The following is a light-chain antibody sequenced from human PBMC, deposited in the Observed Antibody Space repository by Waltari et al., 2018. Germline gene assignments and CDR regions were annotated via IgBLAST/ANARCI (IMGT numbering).Light chain of an antibody. CDR2: DAS. CDR3: QQSSSTPFT. CDR1: QTINNY. J-gene: IGKJ4*01. Sequence: DIQMTQSPSSLSASVGDRVTITCRASQTINNYLNWYQQKPGKAPKLLIYDASSLQTGVPSRFICSGSGTGFTLTIINLQPEDFATYSCQQSSSTPFTFGGGTKVEIK. V-gene: IGKV1-39*01.